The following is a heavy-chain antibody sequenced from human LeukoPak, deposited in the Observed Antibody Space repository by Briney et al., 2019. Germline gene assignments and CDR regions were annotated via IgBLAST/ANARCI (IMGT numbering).Heavy chain of an antibody. Sequence: GGSLRLSCAASGFTFSSSWMHWVRQAPEKRLVWVSRINSDGSSTSYADSVKGRFTISRDNAKNTLYLQMNSLRVEDTAVYYCARGRPHGNDYWGQGTLVTVSS. D-gene: IGHD4-23*01. CDR1: GFTFSSSW. CDR3: ARGRPHGNDY. CDR2: INSDGSST. V-gene: IGHV3-74*01. J-gene: IGHJ4*02.